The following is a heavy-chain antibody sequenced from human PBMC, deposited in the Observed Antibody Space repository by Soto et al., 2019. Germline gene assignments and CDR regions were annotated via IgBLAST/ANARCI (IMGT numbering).Heavy chain of an antibody. CDR3: AHSQSGLGGANFDY. CDR1: GFSLSTSGVG. CDR2: ISWGDDK. Sequence: QITLKESGPTLIKPTQTLTLTCTFSGFSLSTSGVGVGWLRQPPGKALEWLALISWGDDKRYSPSLKSRLTICKDATKNQVVLTMSNMDTVDTATYYYAHSQSGLGGANFDYWGQGTLDTVSS. D-gene: IGHD3-16*01. J-gene: IGHJ4*02. V-gene: IGHV2-5*02.